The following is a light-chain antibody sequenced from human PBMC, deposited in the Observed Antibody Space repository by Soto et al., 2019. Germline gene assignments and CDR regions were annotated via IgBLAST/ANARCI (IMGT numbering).Light chain of an antibody. CDR2: VNN. CDR3: QSYDTSLNWV. V-gene: IGLV1-40*01. Sequence: QSVLTQPPSVSGAPGQRVTISCTGSSSNIGAGYDVHWYQHLPGTAPKLLIFVNNNRPTGVPDRFSGSKSGTSASRAITGLQAEDEADYFCQSYDTSLNWVFGAGTKVTVL. CDR1: SSNIGAGYD. J-gene: IGLJ3*02.